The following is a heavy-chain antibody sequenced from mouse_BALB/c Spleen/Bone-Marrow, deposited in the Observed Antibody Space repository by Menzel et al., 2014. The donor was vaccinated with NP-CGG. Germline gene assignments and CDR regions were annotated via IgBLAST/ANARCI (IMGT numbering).Heavy chain of an antibody. J-gene: IGHJ4*01. CDR3: ARGHYGSSYSAVDY. CDR1: GSTFTNYT. V-gene: IGHV1-4*01. CDR2: INPSSGYT. D-gene: IGHD1-1*01. Sequence: VKLMESGAELARPGASVQMSCKASGSTFTNYTMHWIKQRPGQGLERIGYINPSSGYTNYNQKFKVKATLTADKSSSTAYMQLSSLTSEASAVYYCARGHYGSSYSAVDYWGQGTSVTVSS.